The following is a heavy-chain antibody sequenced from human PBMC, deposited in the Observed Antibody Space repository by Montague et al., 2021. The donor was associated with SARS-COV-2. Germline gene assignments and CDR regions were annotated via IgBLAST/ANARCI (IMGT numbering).Heavy chain of an antibody. CDR3: AREGGWLSRGSYYFDY. CDR1: GGSISSSSYY. CDR2: IYYSGST. D-gene: IGHD3-22*01. Sequence: SETLSLTCTVSGGSISSSSYYWGWIRQPPGKGLEWIGSIYYSGSTYYNPSLKSRVTISVDTSKNQFSLKLSSVTAADTAVYYCAREGGWLSRGSYYFDYWGQGTRVTASS. V-gene: IGHV4-39*07. J-gene: IGHJ4*02.